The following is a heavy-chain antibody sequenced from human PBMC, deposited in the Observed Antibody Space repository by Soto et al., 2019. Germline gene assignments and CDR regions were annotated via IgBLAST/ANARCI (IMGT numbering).Heavy chain of an antibody. Sequence: PGESLKISCKGSGYSFDSHWISWVRQMPGKGLEWMGRIDPSGSYTNYSPSFQGHVTISADPSISSAYLQWSSLKASDTAMYFCTREEYNWNWFDPWGQGTLVTVPS. D-gene: IGHD1-20*01. CDR1: GYSFDSHW. CDR3: TREEYNWNWFDP. CDR2: IDPSGSYT. J-gene: IGHJ5*01. V-gene: IGHV5-10-1*01.